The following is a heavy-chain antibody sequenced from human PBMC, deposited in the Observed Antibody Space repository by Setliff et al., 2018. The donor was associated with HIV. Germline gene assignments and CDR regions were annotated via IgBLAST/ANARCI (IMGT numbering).Heavy chain of an antibody. CDR3: ASGYARGSMTH. D-gene: IGHD6-13*01. CDR1: GYTFSSYD. CDR2: MNPNSGNT. Sequence: ASVKVSCKASGYTFSSYDINWVRQATGQGLEWMGWMNPNSGNTGYAQKFQGRVTMTRNTAISTAYMELRSLTSDDTAVYYCASGYARGSMTHWGQGTLVTVSS. V-gene: IGHV1-8*02. J-gene: IGHJ4*02.